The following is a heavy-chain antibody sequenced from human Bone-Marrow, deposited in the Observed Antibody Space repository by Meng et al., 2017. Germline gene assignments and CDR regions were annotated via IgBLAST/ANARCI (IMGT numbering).Heavy chain of an antibody. CDR1: GYTFPDYW. V-gene: IGHV1-2*02. Sequence: ASVKVSCKASGYTFPDYWLHWVRRAPGQGLEWMGWINPKSGDTHYAQRFQGRVTMTGDTSISTAYMELSGLRSDDTAMYCCARDEYIRAAGNLFGDDWGQGTLVTVSS. J-gene: IGHJ4*02. CDR3: ARDEYIRAAGNLFGDD. D-gene: IGHD6-13*01. CDR2: INPKSGDT.